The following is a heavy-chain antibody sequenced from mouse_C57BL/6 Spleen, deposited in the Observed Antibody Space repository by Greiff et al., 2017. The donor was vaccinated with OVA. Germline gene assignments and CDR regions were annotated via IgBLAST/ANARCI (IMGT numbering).Heavy chain of an antibody. Sequence: EVKLQESGPELVKPGASVKIPCKASGYTFTDYNMDWVKQSPGKSLEWIGDINPNNGGTIYNQKFKGKATLTVDKSSSTAYMELRSLTSEDTADYYCARGVYDYAWFAYWGQGTLVTVSA. CDR1: GYTFTDYN. CDR2: INPNNGGT. CDR3: ARGVYDYAWFAY. V-gene: IGHV1-18*01. J-gene: IGHJ3*01. D-gene: IGHD2-4*01.